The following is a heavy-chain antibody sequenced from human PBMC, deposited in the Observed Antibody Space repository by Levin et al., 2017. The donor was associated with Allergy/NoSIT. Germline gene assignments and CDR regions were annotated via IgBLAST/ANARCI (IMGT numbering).Heavy chain of an antibody. Sequence: SETLSLTCTVSGGSISISSYYWGWIRQPPGTGLEWIGSIYYSGSTYYNPSLKSRVTISVDTSKNQFSLKLSSVTAADTAVYFCARHSNGGNSNVDYWGQGTLVTVSS. CDR1: GGSISISSYY. CDR3: ARHSNGGNSNVDY. V-gene: IGHV4-39*01. D-gene: IGHD4-23*01. J-gene: IGHJ4*02. CDR2: IYYSGST.